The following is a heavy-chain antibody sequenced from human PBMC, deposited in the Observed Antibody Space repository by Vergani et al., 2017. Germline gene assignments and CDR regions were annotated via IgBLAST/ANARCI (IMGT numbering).Heavy chain of an antibody. CDR2: INHSGST. J-gene: IGHJ4*02. D-gene: IGHD2-2*02. V-gene: IGHV4-34*01. CDR1: GGSFSGYY. Sequence: QVQLQQWGAGLLKPSETLSLTCAVYGGSFSGYYWSWIRQPPGKGLEWIGEINHSGSTNYNPSLKSRVTISVDTSKNQFSLKLSSVTAADTAVYYCARGRKGVVPAAIRSSRLYFDYWGQGILVTVSS. CDR3: ARGRKGVVPAAIRSSRLYFDY.